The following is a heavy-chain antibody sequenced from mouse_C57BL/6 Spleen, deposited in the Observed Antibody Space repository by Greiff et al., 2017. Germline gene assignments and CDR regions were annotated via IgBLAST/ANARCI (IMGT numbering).Heavy chain of an antibody. CDR1: GFNIKDDY. CDR2: IDPENGDT. J-gene: IGHJ3*01. V-gene: IGHV14-4*01. CDR3: TTFDLLLRPFAD. D-gene: IGHD1-1*01. Sequence: EVQLQQSGAELVRPGASVKLSCTASGFNIKDDYMHWVKQRPEQGLEWIGWIDPENGDTEYASKFQGKATITADTSSNTAYLQLSSRTSEDTAVYYCTTFDLLLRPFADWGQGTLVTVSA.